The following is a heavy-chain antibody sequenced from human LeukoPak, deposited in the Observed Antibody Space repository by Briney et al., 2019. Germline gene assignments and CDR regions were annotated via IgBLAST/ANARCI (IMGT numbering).Heavy chain of an antibody. J-gene: IGHJ4*02. CDR3: AKEGPSSDWFGRYYFDY. CDR2: IKQDGSEK. Sequence: GGSLRLSCATSGFTFRNYWMSWVRQAPGKGLEWLANIKQDGSEKYYVDSVKGRFTISRDNAKNSLYLQMNSLRAEDTAVYYCAKEGPSSDWFGRYYFDYWGQGTLVTVSS. CDR1: GFTFRNYW. D-gene: IGHD6-19*01. V-gene: IGHV3-7*03.